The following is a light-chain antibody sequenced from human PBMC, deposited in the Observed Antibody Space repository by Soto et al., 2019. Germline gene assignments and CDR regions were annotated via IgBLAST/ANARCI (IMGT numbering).Light chain of an antibody. Sequence: QSALTQPASVAGSPGQSITISHTGTSSDVGSYNLGSWYVQHPGKAPKLMIYEGNKRPSGVPDRFSGSKSGTSASLAITGLQAEDEADYYCQSYDSSLSGWLFGGGTKLTVL. CDR1: SSDVGSYNL. CDR3: QSYDSSLSGWL. CDR2: EGN. J-gene: IGLJ2*01. V-gene: IGLV2-14*02.